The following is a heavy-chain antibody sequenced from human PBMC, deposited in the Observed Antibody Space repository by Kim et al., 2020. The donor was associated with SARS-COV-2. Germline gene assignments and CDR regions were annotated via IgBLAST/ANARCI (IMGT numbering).Heavy chain of an antibody. D-gene: IGHD6-13*01. CDR3: ARGGSWYGFFTLEYYYYGMDV. J-gene: IGHJ6*02. CDR2: ISSSSSYI. Sequence: GGSLRLSCAASGFTFSSYSMNWVRQAPGKGLEWVSSISSSSSYIYYADSVKGRFTISRDNAKNSLYLQMNSLRAEDTAVYYCARGGSWYGFFTLEYYYYGMDVWGQGTTVTVSS. CDR1: GFTFSSYS. V-gene: IGHV3-21*04.